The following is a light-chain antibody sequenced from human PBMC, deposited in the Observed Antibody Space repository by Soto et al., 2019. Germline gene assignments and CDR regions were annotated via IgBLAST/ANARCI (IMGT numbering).Light chain of an antibody. CDR2: VEGSGTY. V-gene: IGLV4-60*02. CDR1: SGHSSYI. Sequence: QPVLIQSSSASASLGSSVRLTCTLSSGHSSYIIAWHQQQPGKAPRFLMKVEGSGTYDKGSGVPDRFSGSSSGADRFLTISNLQFEDEADYFCETWDNNTWVFGGGTKVTVL. CDR3: ETWDNNTWV. J-gene: IGLJ3*02.